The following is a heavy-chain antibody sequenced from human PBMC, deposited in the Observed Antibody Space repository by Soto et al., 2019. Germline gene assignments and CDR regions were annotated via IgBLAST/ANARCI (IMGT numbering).Heavy chain of an antibody. CDR2: IIPIFGTA. CDR1: GGTFSSYA. CDR3: ARAGITIFGVVTHYYYGMDV. J-gene: IGHJ6*02. Sequence: SVKVSCKASGGTFSSYAISWVRQAPGQGLEWMGGIIPIFGTANYAQKFQGRVTITADESTSTAYMELSSLRSEDTAVYYCARAGITIFGVVTHYYYGMDVWGQGTTVTVSS. D-gene: IGHD3-3*01. V-gene: IGHV1-69*13.